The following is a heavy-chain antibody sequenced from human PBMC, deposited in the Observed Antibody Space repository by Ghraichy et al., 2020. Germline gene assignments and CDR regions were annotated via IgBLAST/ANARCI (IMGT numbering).Heavy chain of an antibody. CDR3: ARMGIVRTNYYFDY. D-gene: IGHD1-7*01. CDR1: GGSISSGGYY. CDR2: IYYSGST. J-gene: IGHJ4*02. V-gene: IGHV4-31*03. Sequence: SETLSLTCTVSGGSISSGGYYWSWIRQHPGKGLEWIGYIYYSGSTYYNPSLKSRVTISVDTSKNQFSLKLSSVTAADTAVYYCARMGIVRTNYYFDYWGQGTLVTVSS.